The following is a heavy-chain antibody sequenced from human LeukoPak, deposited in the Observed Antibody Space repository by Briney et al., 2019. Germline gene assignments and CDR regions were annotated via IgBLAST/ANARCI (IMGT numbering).Heavy chain of an antibody. Sequence: LSLTCAVYGGSFSGYYWSWIRQPPGKGLEWVAFIRCDGNNKYYADSVKGRFTISRDNAKNSLYLQMNSLRAEDTAVYYCARVVITMVRGVPHYYYYYMDVWGKGTTVTISS. CDR1: GGSFSGYY. CDR2: IRCDGNNK. D-gene: IGHD3-10*01. J-gene: IGHJ6*03. V-gene: IGHV3-11*04. CDR3: ARVVITMVRGVPHYYYYYMDV.